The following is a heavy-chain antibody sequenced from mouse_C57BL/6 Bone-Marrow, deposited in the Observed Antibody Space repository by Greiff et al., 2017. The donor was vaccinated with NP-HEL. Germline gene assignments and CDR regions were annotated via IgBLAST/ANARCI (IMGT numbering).Heavy chain of an antibody. CDR1: GFTFSDYG. Sequence: EVMLVESGGGLVQPGGSLKLSCAASGFTFSDYGMAWVRQAPRKGPAWVAFISNLAYSIYYADTVTGRFTISRENAKNTLYLEMSSLESEDTAMYYCARSGWFLDWFAYWGQGTLVTVSA. CDR3: ARSGWFLDWFAY. CDR2: ISNLAYSI. J-gene: IGHJ3*01. D-gene: IGHD2-3*01. V-gene: IGHV5-15*04.